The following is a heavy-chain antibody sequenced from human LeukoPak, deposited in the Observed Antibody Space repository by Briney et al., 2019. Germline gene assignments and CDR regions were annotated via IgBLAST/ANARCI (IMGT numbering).Heavy chain of an antibody. D-gene: IGHD2-15*01. CDR2: ISGSGGST. CDR3: AKMNPPDIVVVVAATGFYY. Sequence: GGSLRLSRAASGFTFSSYAMSWVRQAPGKGLEWVSAISGSGGSTYYADSVKGRFTISRDNSKNTLYLQMNSLRAEDTAVYYCAKMNPPDIVVVVAATGFYYWGQGTLVTVSS. CDR1: GFTFSSYA. V-gene: IGHV3-23*01. J-gene: IGHJ4*02.